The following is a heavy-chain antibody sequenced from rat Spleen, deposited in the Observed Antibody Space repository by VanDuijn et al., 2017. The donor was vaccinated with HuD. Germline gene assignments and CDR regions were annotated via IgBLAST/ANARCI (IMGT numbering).Heavy chain of an antibody. CDR1: GFTFGNYG. D-gene: IGHD1-2*01. CDR2: ISYDGNTT. Sequence: EVQLVESGGGLVQPGRSLKLSCAASGFTFGNYGMAWVLQAPTTGLEWIASISYDGNTTYYRDSVKGRFTISRDSAKSTLYLQMASLRSEDTATYYCAKEGLYSSLDYWGQGVMVTVSS. CDR3: AKEGLYSSLDY. V-gene: IGHV5-20*01. J-gene: IGHJ2*01.